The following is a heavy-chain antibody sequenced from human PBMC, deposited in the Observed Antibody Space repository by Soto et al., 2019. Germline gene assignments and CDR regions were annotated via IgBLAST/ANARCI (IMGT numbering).Heavy chain of an antibody. CDR1: GYTFTGYY. V-gene: IGHV1-2*04. J-gene: IGHJ3*02. CDR3: AREAIFGVVIPYEDDAFDI. Sequence: GASVKVSCKASGYTFTGYYTHWVRQAPGQGLEWMGWINPNSGGTNYAQKFQGWVTMTRDTSISTAYMELSRLRSDDTAVYYCAREAIFGVVIPYEDDAFDIWGQGTMVTVSS. D-gene: IGHD3-3*01. CDR2: INPNSGGT.